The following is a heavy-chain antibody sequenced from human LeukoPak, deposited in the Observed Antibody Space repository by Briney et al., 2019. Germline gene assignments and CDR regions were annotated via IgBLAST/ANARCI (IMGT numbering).Heavy chain of an antibody. CDR2: IYYSGST. CDR3: ASHSSIRTVPFDY. CDR1: GGSIGTSNYY. V-gene: IGHV4-39*02. J-gene: IGHJ4*02. D-gene: IGHD2-8*02. Sequence: PSETLSLTCTVSGGSIGTSNYYWGWIRQPPGKGLEWIGSIYYSGSTYYNPSLKSRVTISVDTSKNHFSLKLDSVTAAYTAVYYSASHSSIRTVPFDYWGQGALVTVSS.